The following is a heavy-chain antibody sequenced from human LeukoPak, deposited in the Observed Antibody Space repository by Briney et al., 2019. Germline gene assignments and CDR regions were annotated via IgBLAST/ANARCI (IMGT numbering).Heavy chain of an antibody. V-gene: IGHV1-2*02. CDR2: INPNSDET. CDR3: ARLGPDPTDDISGYDAFDI. D-gene: IGHD3-22*01. J-gene: IGHJ3*02. Sequence: ASVKVSCKASGYTFSAYYIHWVRQAPGQGLEWMGWINPNSDETHYGQNFQGRVTMTRDTSISTAYMELNWLRSDDTAMYYCARLGPDPTDDISGYDAFDIWGQGTMVIVSS. CDR1: GYTFSAYY.